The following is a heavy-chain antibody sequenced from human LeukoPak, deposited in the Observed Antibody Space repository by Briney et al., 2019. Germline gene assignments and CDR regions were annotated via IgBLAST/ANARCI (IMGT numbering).Heavy chain of an antibody. Sequence: PSETLSLTCTVSGYSISSGYYWGWIRQPPGKGLEWIGSIYHSGSTYYNPSLKSRVTISVDMSKNQFSLNLNSVTAADTAVYYCARDASGPGEFDYWGQGMLVTVSS. J-gene: IGHJ4*02. CDR2: IYHSGST. CDR3: ARDASGPGEFDY. V-gene: IGHV4-38-2*02. CDR1: GYSISSGYY. D-gene: IGHD3-3*01.